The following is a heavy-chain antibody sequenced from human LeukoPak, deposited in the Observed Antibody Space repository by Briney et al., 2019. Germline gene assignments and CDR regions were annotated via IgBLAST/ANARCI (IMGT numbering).Heavy chain of an antibody. D-gene: IGHD6-19*01. Sequence: GGSLRLSCAASRFTLSTYWMSWVRQAPGKGLEWVAHIKQDGSQEYYVDSVKGRFTISRDSAKNSLYLQMNSLRAEDTAVYYCARGIVPGYGSGWYLGYWGQGTLVTVSS. V-gene: IGHV3-7*01. CDR3: ARGIVPGYGSGWYLGY. CDR2: IKQDGSQE. J-gene: IGHJ4*02. CDR1: RFTLSTYW.